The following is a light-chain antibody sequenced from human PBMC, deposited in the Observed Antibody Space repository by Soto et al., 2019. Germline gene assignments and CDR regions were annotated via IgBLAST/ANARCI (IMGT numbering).Light chain of an antibody. Sequence: QSVLTQPPSVSGAPGQRVTISCTGSSSNIGAGYDVHWCQQFPGTAPKLLIFGNSDRPSGVPDRFSGSKSGTSASLAITGLQAEDEADYFCQSYDSSLSTYVFGTGTKVTAL. CDR2: GNS. CDR1: SSNIGAGYD. J-gene: IGLJ1*01. CDR3: QSYDSSLSTYV. V-gene: IGLV1-40*01.